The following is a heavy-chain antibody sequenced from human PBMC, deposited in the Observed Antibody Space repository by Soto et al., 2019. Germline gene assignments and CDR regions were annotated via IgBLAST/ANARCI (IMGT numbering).Heavy chain of an antibody. Sequence: QVQLVQSGAEVKKPGASVKVSCKASGYTFTGYYMHWVRQAPGQGLEWMGWINPNSGGTNYAQKFQGRVTMTRDTSISTAYMELSRLRSDDTAVYYCARDFIAVAGTLVDEDVWGQGTTVTVSS. CDR1: GYTFTGYY. J-gene: IGHJ6*02. D-gene: IGHD6-19*01. CDR3: ARDFIAVAGTLVDEDV. V-gene: IGHV1-2*02. CDR2: INPNSGGT.